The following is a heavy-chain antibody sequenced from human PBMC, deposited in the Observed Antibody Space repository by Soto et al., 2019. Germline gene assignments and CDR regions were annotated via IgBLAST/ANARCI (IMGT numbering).Heavy chain of an antibody. J-gene: IGHJ4*02. D-gene: IGHD1-26*01. CDR3: ARGGKWELLLRL. Sequence: QVQLVESGGGVVQPGRSLRLSCEGSGFSFSDYGMNWVRQAPGKGLEWVAVIWYDGSVTHYADSVKGRFTISRDISKNTLYLQMSSLRVDDTAVYFCARGGKWELLLRLWGQGTLVSVSS. CDR1: GFSFSDYG. V-gene: IGHV3-33*01. CDR2: IWYDGSVT.